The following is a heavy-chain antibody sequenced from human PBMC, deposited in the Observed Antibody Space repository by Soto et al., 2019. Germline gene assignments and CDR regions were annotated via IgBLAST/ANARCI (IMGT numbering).Heavy chain of an antibody. CDR3: ARDLKDIVVVPAAIAGCYYYSGMDV. V-gene: IGHV3-30-3*01. CDR2: ISYDGSNK. J-gene: IGHJ6*02. CDR1: GFTFSSYA. D-gene: IGHD2-2*02. Sequence: QVQLVESGGGVVQPGRSLRLSCAASGFTFSSYAMHWVRQAPFKGLEWVAVISYDGSNKYYADAVKGRFTISRDNSKNTLYLQMNSLRAEDTAVYYCARDLKDIVVVPAAIAGCYYYSGMDVWGQGTTVTVSS.